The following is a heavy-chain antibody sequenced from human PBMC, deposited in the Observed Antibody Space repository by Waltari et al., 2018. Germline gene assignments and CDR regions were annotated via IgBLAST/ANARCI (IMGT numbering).Heavy chain of an antibody. Sequence: EVQLVESGGGLVQPGGSLSLSCAASGFPVISTYIRWSRQAPGKGLEWVSVIYSGGSTYYADSVKGRFTISRHNSKNTLYLQMNSLRAEDTAVYYCARLSYSEDWYFDLWGRGTLVTVSS. V-gene: IGHV3-53*04. CDR2: IYSGGST. D-gene: IGHD4-4*01. J-gene: IGHJ2*01. CDR3: ARLSYSEDWYFDL. CDR1: GFPVISTY.